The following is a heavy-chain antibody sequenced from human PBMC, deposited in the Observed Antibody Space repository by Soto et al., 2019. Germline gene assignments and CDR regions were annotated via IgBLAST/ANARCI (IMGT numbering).Heavy chain of an antibody. CDR3: ARGSGSQHTIFDW. CDR1: GFSFSRYT. CDR2: ISSTSFYI. D-gene: IGHD1-26*01. Sequence: PGGSLRLSCAASGFSFSRYTVIWLRQAPGKGLEWISSISSTSFYIYYSVSVKGRFTVSRDNSKNLLFLQMVSLRAEDTAVYFCARGSGSQHTIFDWWGQGSQVTVSS. V-gene: IGHV3-21*06. J-gene: IGHJ4*02.